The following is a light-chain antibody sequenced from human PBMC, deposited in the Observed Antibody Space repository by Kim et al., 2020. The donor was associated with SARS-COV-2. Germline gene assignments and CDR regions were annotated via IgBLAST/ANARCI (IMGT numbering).Light chain of an antibody. V-gene: IGLV2-14*03. CDR1: SSDVGGYNY. J-gene: IGLJ2*01. CDR3: SSYTSSSTPHVV. CDR2: DVS. Sequence: SITISYTGPSSDVGGYNYVSWYQQHPGKAPKLMIYDVSNRPSGVSNRFSGSKSGNTASLTISGLQAEDEADYYCSSYTSSSTPHVVFGGGTQLTVL.